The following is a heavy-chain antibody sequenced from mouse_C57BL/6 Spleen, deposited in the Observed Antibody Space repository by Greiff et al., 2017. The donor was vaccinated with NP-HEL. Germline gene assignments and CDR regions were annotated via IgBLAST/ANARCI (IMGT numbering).Heavy chain of an antibody. Sequence: QVQLQQSGPELVKPGASVKISCTASGFAFSSSWMTWVQQRPGKGLEWIGRIYPGDGDTNYNGKFTGKATLTADKSYSTAYMQLSSLTSEDSAVYFCAREGTRNYFDYWGQGTTLTVSS. V-gene: IGHV1-82*01. D-gene: IGHD3-3*01. CDR1: GFAFSSSW. J-gene: IGHJ2*01. CDR2: IYPGDGDT. CDR3: AREGTRNYFDY.